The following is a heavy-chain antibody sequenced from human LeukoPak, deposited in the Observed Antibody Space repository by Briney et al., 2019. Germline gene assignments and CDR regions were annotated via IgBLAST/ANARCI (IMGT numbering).Heavy chain of an antibody. D-gene: IGHD5-18*01. CDR2: IYSGGST. J-gene: IGHJ3*02. V-gene: IGHV3-66*01. CDR3: ARDSGLGYSSGFDI. Sequence: GGSLRLSCAASGFTFSSYAMSWVRQAPGKGLEWVSVIYSGGSTYYADSVKGRFTISRDNSKNTLYLQMNSLRAEDTAVYYCARDSGLGYSSGFDIWGQGTMVTVSS. CDR1: GFTFSSYA.